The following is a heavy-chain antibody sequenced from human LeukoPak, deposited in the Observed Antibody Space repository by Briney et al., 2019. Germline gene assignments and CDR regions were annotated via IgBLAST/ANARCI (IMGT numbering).Heavy chain of an antibody. CDR3: ARRAGAYSHPYDY. J-gene: IGHJ4*02. Sequence: GGSLRLSCAASGFTFSSYAMSWVRQAPGKGLEWVSGISGSGGSGGSTYYADSVKGRFTISRDNSKNTLYLQMNSLRAEDTAVYYCARRAGAYSHPYDYWGQGTLVTVSS. CDR1: GFTFSSYA. CDR2: ISGSGGSGGST. V-gene: IGHV3-23*01. D-gene: IGHD4/OR15-4a*01.